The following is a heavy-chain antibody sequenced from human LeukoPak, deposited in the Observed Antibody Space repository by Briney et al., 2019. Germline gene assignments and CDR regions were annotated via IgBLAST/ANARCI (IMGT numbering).Heavy chain of an antibody. J-gene: IGHJ3*02. CDR2: IYTTGST. CDR3: ARHRAEMATITDDAFDM. D-gene: IGHD5-24*01. Sequence: SETLSLTRTVSGSSIGAYSWSWLRQPPGKGLEWIGYIYTTGSTHHNPSLKSRVTMSLDRSKNQFSLRLTYVTAADTAVFYCARHRAEMATITDDAFDMWGRGTMVTVSS. CDR1: GSSIGAYS. V-gene: IGHV4-4*09.